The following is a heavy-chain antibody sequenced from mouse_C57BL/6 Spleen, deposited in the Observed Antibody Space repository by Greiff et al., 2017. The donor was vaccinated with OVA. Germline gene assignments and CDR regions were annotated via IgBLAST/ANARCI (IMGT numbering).Heavy chain of an antibody. V-gene: IGHV1-61*01. CDR2: IYPSDSET. CDR1: GYTFTSYW. CDR3: ARRRDYYAMDY. J-gene: IGHJ4*01. Sequence: QVHVKQPGAELVRPGSSVKLSCKASGYTFTSYWMDWVKQRPGQGLEWIGNIYPSDSETHYNQKFKDKATLTVDKSSSTAYMQLSSLTSEDSAVYYCARRRDYYAMDYWGQGTSVTVSS.